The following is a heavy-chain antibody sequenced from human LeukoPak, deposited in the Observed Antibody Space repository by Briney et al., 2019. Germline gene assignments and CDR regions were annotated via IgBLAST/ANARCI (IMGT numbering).Heavy chain of an antibody. CDR3: ARDLTSGYDPLDY. J-gene: IGHJ4*02. CDR1: GYILPCYG. CDR2: ISAYNGNT. D-gene: IGHD5-12*01. Sequence: SVNVTCKASGYILPCYGIRWLRQAGGQGLEGMGWISAYNGNTNYAHKLQGRVTMTTDTSTSTDYMELRSLRSDDTAVYYCARDLTSGYDPLDYWGQGTLVTVSS. V-gene: IGHV1-18*01.